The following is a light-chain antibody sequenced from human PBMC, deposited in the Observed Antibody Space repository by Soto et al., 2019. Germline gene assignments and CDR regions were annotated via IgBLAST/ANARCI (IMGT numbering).Light chain of an antibody. CDR2: DVS. Sequence: QSALTQPRSLSGSPGQSVTISCTGTSSDVGGYNYVSWYQQHPGEAPKRLIYDVSKRPSGVRDRFSGSKSGNTASLTISGLRADDEANYYYCSYAVTSVVFGGGTKLTVL. V-gene: IGLV2-11*01. J-gene: IGLJ2*01. CDR1: SSDVGGYNY. CDR3: CSYAVTSVV.